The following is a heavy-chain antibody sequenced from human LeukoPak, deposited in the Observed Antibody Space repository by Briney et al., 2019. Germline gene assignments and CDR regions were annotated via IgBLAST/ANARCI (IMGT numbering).Heavy chain of an antibody. D-gene: IGHD3-3*01. CDR2: IYYSGST. V-gene: IGHV4-59*12. CDR1: GGSIXSYY. J-gene: IGHJ4*02. Sequence: TLSXTCXVXGGSIXSYYWSWIRQPPGKGLEWIGYIYYSGSTNYNPSLKSRVTISVDTSKNQFSLKLSSVTAADTAVYYCASTRFRYYFDHWGQGTLVTVSS. CDR3: ASTRFRYYFDH.